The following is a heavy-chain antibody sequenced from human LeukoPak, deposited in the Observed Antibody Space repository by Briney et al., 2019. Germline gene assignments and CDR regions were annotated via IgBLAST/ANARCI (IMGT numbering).Heavy chain of an antibody. CDR1: GFTFSNYW. CDR3: ARVSAGDYPDY. J-gene: IGHJ4*02. D-gene: IGHD7-27*01. Sequence: GGSLRLSCAASGFTFSNYWMSWVRQAPGKGLEWVANIKEDGSEKSYVDSVKGRLTISRDNAKNSLYLQMNSLRAEDTAVYYCARVSAGDYPDYWGQGTLVTVSS. V-gene: IGHV3-7*03. CDR2: IKEDGSEK.